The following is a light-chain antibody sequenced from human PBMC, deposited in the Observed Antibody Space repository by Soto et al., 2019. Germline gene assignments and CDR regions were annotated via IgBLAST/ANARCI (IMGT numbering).Light chain of an antibody. V-gene: IGLV4-69*01. CDR3: QTWDTGIRV. CDR1: SGHSSYA. CDR2: LNSDGSH. J-gene: IGLJ3*02. Sequence: QSVLTQSPSASASLGASVKLTCTLSSGHSSYAIAWHQQQPEKGPRYLMNLNSDGSHSKGDGLPDRFSGSSSGAERYLTISSLQSEDEADYYCQTWDTGIRVFGGGTKLTVL.